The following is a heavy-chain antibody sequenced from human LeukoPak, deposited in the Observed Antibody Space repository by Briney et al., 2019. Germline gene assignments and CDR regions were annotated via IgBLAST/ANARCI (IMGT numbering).Heavy chain of an antibody. Sequence: GGSLRLSCAASGFTFSNAWMSWVRQAPGKGLEWVGRIKSKTDGGTTDYAAPVKGRFTISRDDSKNTLYLQMNSLKTEDTAVYYCTTDTYSSSWYSINLWWELPTFDYWGQGTLVTVSS. J-gene: IGHJ4*02. CDR1: GFTFSNAW. V-gene: IGHV3-15*01. D-gene: IGHD6-13*01. CDR3: TTDTYSSSWYSINLWWELPTFDY. CDR2: IKSKTDGGTT.